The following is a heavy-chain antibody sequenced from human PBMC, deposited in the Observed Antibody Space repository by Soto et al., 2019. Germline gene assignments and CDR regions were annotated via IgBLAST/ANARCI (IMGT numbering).Heavy chain of an antibody. Sequence: PSETLSLTCAVSGGSISDIEWWTWVRQSPGKGLEWIGEISRTGSTNYNSSLKSRVTISIDKSKNQFSLHLNSVTAADTAVFYCASRIAARPFWGQGTLVTVSS. V-gene: IGHV4-4*02. D-gene: IGHD6-6*01. CDR3: ASRIAARPF. J-gene: IGHJ4*02. CDR2: ISRTGST. CDR1: GGSISDIEW.